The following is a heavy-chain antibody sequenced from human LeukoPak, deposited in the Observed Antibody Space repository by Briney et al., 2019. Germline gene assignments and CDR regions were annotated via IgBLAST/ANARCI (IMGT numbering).Heavy chain of an antibody. J-gene: IGHJ4*02. CDR2: ISSSGSTI. CDR1: GFTFSSYE. CDR3: AMAAGGGMVRGVFFDY. Sequence: GGSLRLSCAASGFTFSSYEMNWVRQAPGKGLGWVSYISSSGSTIYYADSVKGRFTISRDNAKNSLYLQMNSLRAEDTAVYYCAMAAGGGMVRGVFFDYWGQGTLVTVSS. D-gene: IGHD3-10*01. V-gene: IGHV3-48*03.